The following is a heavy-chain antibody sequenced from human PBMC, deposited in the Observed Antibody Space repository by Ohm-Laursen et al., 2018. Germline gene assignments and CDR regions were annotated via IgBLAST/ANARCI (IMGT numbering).Heavy chain of an antibody. CDR1: GFTFSSCA. CDR3: AKDVINMVRGAMGY. J-gene: IGHJ4*02. Sequence: GSLRLSCAASGFTFSSCAMSWVRQAPGKGLEWVSSISGSGDRTCYADSVKGRFTISRDNSKNTMYVQMNSLRAEDTAVYYCAKDVINMVRGAMGYWGQGTLVTVSS. CDR2: ISGSGDRT. D-gene: IGHD3-10*01. V-gene: IGHV3-23*01.